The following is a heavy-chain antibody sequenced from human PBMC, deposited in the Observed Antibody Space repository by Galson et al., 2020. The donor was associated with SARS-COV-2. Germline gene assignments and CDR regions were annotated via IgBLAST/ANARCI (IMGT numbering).Heavy chain of an antibody. J-gene: IGHJ6*02. V-gene: IGHV4-31*03. CDR3: ARDYFHYYGSGSPYYYYYGMDV. D-gene: IGHD3-10*01. CDR1: GGSISSGGYY. Sequence: SETLSLTCTVSGGSISSGGYYWSWIRQHPGKGLEWIGYIYYSGSTYYNPSLKSRVTISVDTSKNQFSLKLSSVTAADTAVYYCARDYFHYYGSGSPYYYYYGMDVWGQGTTVTVSS. CDR2: IYYSGST.